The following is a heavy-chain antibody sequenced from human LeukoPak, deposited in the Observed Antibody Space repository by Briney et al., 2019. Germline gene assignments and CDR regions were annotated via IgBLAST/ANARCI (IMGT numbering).Heavy chain of an antibody. CDR2: INHSGST. J-gene: IGHJ4*02. Sequence: SETLSLTCAVYGGSFSGYYWSWIRQPPGKGLEWIGEINHSGSTNYNPSLKSRVTISVDTSKNQFSLKLSSVTAADTAVYYCARAQLATIAVAAIDYWGREPWSPSPQ. V-gene: IGHV4-34*01. D-gene: IGHD6-19*01. CDR1: GGSFSGYY. CDR3: ARAQLATIAVAAIDY.